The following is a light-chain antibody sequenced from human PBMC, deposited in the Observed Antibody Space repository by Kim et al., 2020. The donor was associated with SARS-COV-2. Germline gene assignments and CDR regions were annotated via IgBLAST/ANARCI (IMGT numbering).Light chain of an antibody. CDR2: GKN. V-gene: IGLV3-19*01. CDR3: NSRDSNDNVV. CDR1: SLRSYY. J-gene: IGLJ2*01. Sequence: VALGHTVRITCQGDSLRSYYATWYQHKPGQAPILVIYGKNNRPSGIPDRFSGSSSGNTASLTITGTQASDEADYYCNSRDSNDNVVFGGGTQLTVL.